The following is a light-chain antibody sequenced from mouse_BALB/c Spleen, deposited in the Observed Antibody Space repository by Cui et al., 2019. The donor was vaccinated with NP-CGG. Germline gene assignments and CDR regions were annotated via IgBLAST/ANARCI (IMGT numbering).Light chain of an antibody. Sequence: QAVMTQESALTTSPGETVTLTCRSSIGAVTTSNYANWVQEKPDHLFTGLIGGTNNRAPGVSARFSGSLIGDKAALTITGAQSEDEAIYFCALWYSNHWVFGGGTKLTVL. J-gene: IGLJ1*01. V-gene: IGLV1*01. CDR1: IGAVTTSNY. CDR3: ALWYSNHWV. CDR2: GTN.